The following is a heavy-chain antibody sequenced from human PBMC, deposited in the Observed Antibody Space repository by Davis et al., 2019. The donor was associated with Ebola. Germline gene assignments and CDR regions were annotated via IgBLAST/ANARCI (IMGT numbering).Heavy chain of an antibody. V-gene: IGHV3-7*01. D-gene: IGHD2/OR15-2a*01. CDR3: ARDNSNTHWPFYFDY. CDR1: GFTFSSHW. CDR2: IKQDGSEK. J-gene: IGHJ4*02. Sequence: GESLKISCAASGFTFSSHWMNWVRQAPGKGLEWVANIKQDGSEKYYVDSVKGRFTISRDNAKNSLYLQMNSLRAEDTAVYYCARDNSNTHWPFYFDYWGQGTLVTVSS.